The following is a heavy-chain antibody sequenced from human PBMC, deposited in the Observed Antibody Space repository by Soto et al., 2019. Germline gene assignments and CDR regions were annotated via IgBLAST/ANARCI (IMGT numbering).Heavy chain of an antibody. V-gene: IGHV3-66*01. Sequence: EVPLVESGGGLVQPGGSLRLSCAVSGFTVSSNSMSWVRQAPGKGLEWVSVIYSGGSTYYADSVKGRFTISRDNSKNTLYLQMNSLRAEDTAVYYCARSWAVAGSYDYWGQGTLVTVSS. J-gene: IGHJ4*02. CDR1: GFTVSSNS. D-gene: IGHD6-19*01. CDR2: IYSGGST. CDR3: ARSWAVAGSYDY.